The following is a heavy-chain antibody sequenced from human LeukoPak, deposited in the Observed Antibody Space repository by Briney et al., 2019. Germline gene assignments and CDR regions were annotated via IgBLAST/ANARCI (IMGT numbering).Heavy chain of an antibody. D-gene: IGHD1-26*01. Sequence: SETLSLTCTVSGGSISSYYWSWIRQPPGKGLEWIGYIYYSGSTNYNPSLKSGVTISVDTSKNQFSLKLSSVTAADTAVYYCARQVRYSGITGAFDIWGQGTMVTVSS. V-gene: IGHV4-59*08. CDR1: GGSISSYY. J-gene: IGHJ3*02. CDR3: ARQVRYSGITGAFDI. CDR2: IYYSGST.